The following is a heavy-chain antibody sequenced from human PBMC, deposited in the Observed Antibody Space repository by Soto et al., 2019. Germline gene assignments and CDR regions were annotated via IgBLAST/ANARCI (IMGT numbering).Heavy chain of an antibody. J-gene: IGHJ4*02. CDR3: ARDKITGLFDY. CDR1: GGSFSGYY. CDR2: INHSGSN. V-gene: IGHV4-34*01. D-gene: IGHD2-8*02. Sequence: QVQLQQWGAGLLKPSETLSLTCAVYGGSFSGYYWTWIRQPPGTGLEWIGEINHSGSNNYNPSLNSRVTISVDTSKTQFSLKLTSVTAADTAVYYCARDKITGLFDYWGQGTLVTVSS.